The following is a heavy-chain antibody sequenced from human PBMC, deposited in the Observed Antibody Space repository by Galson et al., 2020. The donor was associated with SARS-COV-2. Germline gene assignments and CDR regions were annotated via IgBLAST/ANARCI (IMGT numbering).Heavy chain of an antibody. V-gene: IGHV4-4*02. CDR2: IYHRGNS. D-gene: IGHD1-26*01. CDR3: ARSDTLQRERTMDL. CDR1: GASISSNYW. Sequence: SETLSLTCAVSGASISSNYWWNWVRQPPGKGLEWIGKIYHRGNSIQNPSLESRVTISIDESRNQFSLKLNSVTAADTAVYYGARSDTLQRERTMDLWGKRTRVTVSA. J-gene: IGHJ6*01.